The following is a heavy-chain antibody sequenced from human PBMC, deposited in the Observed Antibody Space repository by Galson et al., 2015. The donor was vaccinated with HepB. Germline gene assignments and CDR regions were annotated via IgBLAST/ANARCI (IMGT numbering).Heavy chain of an antibody. CDR1: GGSISSSSYY. Sequence: CTVSGGSISSSSYYWGWIRQPPGKGLEWIGSIYYSGSTYYNPSLKSRVTISVDTSKNQFSLKLSSVTAADTAVYYCASGRDGYNSVDSWGQGTLVTVSS. V-gene: IGHV4-39*01. J-gene: IGHJ4*02. CDR3: ASGRDGYNSVDS. D-gene: IGHD5-24*01. CDR2: IYYSGST.